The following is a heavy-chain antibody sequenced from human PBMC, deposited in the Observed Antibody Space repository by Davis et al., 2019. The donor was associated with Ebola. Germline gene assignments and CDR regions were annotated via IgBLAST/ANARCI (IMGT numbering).Heavy chain of an antibody. V-gene: IGHV1-3*01. CDR2: INAGNGNT. CDR1: GYSFTSYA. J-gene: IGHJ4*02. CDR3: ARGYTTGTAAGAY. Sequence: AASVKVSCKASGYSFTSYAMHWVRQAPGQRLEWMGWINAGNGNTKYSQKFQGRVTITRDTSASTAYMELSSLRSEDTAVYYCARGYTTGTAAGAYWGQGTLVTVSS. D-gene: IGHD1-1*01.